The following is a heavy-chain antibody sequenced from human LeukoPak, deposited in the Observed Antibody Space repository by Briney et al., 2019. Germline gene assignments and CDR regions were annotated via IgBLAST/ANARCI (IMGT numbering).Heavy chain of an antibody. D-gene: IGHD6-13*01. CDR1: GGSISSSSYY. Sequence: SETLSLTCTVSGGSISSSSYYWGWIRQRPGKGLEWIGSIYYSGSTYYNPSLKSRVTISVDTSKNQFSLKLSSVTAADTAVYYCARQVGQQRVRNYFDYWGQGTLVTVSS. CDR3: ARQVGQQRVRNYFDY. J-gene: IGHJ4*02. CDR2: IYYSGST. V-gene: IGHV4-39*01.